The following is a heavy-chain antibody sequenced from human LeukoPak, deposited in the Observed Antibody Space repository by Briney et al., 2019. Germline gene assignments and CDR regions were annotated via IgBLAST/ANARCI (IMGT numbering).Heavy chain of an antibody. CDR2: ISSSGSFI. D-gene: IGHD3-22*01. J-gene: IGHJ4*02. CDR1: GFTFSSYG. CDR3: ARETHYDSSGYHNDY. Sequence: GGSLRLSCAASGFTFSSYGMHWVRQAPGKGLEWVSYISSSGSFIYYADSVKGRFTISRDNAKNSLYLQMNSLRAEDTAVYYCARETHYDSSGYHNDYWGQGTLVTVSS. V-gene: IGHV3-21*05.